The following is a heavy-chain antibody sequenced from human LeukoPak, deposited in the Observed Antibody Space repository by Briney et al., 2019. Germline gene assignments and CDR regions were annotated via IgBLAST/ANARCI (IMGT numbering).Heavy chain of an antibody. V-gene: IGHV4-38-2*02. D-gene: IGHD6-13*01. CDR3: ARDVAAAANFDY. CDR1: GYSISGGYY. CDR2: IYHSGST. J-gene: IGHJ4*02. Sequence: SETLSLTCTVSGYSISGGYYWGWIRQPPGKGLEWIGSIYHSGSTYYNPSLKSRVTISVDTSKKQFSLKLSSLTAADTTVYYCARDVAAAANFDYWGQGTLVTVSS.